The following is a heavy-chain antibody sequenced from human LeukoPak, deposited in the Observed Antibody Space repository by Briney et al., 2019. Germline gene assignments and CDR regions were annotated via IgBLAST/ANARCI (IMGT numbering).Heavy chain of an antibody. CDR3: ARGLVGTAWVSTDWFDP. V-gene: IGHV1-69*04. J-gene: IGHJ5*02. CDR2: IIPILGIA. D-gene: IGHD1-1*01. CDR1: GGTFSSYA. Sequence: EASVKVSCKASGGTFSSYAISWVRQAPGQGLEWMGRIIPILGIANYAQKFQGRVTITADKSTSTAYMELSSLRSEDTAVYYCARGLVGTAWVSTDWFDPWGQGTLVTVSS.